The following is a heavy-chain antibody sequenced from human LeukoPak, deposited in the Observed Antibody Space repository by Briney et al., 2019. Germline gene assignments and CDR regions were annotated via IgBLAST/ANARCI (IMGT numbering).Heavy chain of an antibody. J-gene: IGHJ4*02. CDR2: INSDGSST. D-gene: IGHD5-18*01. CDR1: GFTFSIYW. V-gene: IGHV3-74*01. CDR3: ARGGGYSYGSFDY. Sequence: GGSLRLSCAASGFTFSIYWMHWVRQAPGKGLVWVSRINSDGSSTSYADSVKGRFTISRDNAKNTLYLQMNSLRAEDTAVYYCARGGGYSYGSFDYWGQGTLVTVSS.